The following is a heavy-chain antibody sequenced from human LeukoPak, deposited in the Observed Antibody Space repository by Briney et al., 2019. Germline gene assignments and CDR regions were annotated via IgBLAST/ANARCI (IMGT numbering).Heavy chain of an antibody. Sequence: PSETLSLTCTVSGGSISSSSYYWGWLRQPPGMGREWIGSIYYSGSTYDNPSLKSRVTISVDTSKNQFSLKLSSVTAADTAVYYCARSSPPNGYDYYYMDVWGKGTTVTVSS. CDR3: ARSSPPNGYDYYYMDV. J-gene: IGHJ6*03. D-gene: IGHD2-8*01. CDR1: GGSISSSSYY. CDR2: IYYSGST. V-gene: IGHV4-39*07.